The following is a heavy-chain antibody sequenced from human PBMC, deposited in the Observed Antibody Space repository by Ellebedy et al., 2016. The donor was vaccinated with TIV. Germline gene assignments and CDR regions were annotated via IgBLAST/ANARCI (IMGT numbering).Heavy chain of an antibody. J-gene: IGHJ4*02. CDR2: ISYDGSNK. V-gene: IGHV3-30*18. CDR1: GFTFSSYG. CDR3: ANLATQDY. Sequence: GESLKISXAASGFTFSSYGMHWVRQAPGKGLEWVAVISYDGSNKYYADSVKGRFTISRDNSKNTLYLQMNSLRAEDTAVYYCANLATQDYWGQGTLVTVSS.